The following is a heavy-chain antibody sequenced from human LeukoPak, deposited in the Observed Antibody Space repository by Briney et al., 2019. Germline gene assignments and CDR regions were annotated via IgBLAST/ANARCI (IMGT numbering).Heavy chain of an antibody. D-gene: IGHD2-15*01. CDR2: ISGSGGST. V-gene: IGHV3-23*01. J-gene: IGHJ6*02. CDR1: GFTSSSYA. CDR3: AKQKLPPWYYGMDV. Sequence: PGASLRLSCAASGFTSSSYAMSWVRQAPGKGLEWVSAISGSGGSTYYADSVKGRFTISRDNSKNTLYLQMNSLRAEDTAVYYCAKQKLPPWYYGMDVWGQGTTVTVSS.